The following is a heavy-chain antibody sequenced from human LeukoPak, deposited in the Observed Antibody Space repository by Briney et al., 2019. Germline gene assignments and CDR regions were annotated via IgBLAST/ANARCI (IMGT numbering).Heavy chain of an antibody. CDR2: IYSGGST. Sequence: GGSLRLSCAASGFTVSSDYMSWVRQAPGKGLEWVSVIYSGGSTYYADSVKGRFTISRDNSKNTLYLQMNSLRAEDTAVYYCARVSPSDAFDIWGQGTMVTVSS. J-gene: IGHJ3*02. V-gene: IGHV3-66*02. CDR3: ARVSPSDAFDI. CDR1: GFTVSSDY.